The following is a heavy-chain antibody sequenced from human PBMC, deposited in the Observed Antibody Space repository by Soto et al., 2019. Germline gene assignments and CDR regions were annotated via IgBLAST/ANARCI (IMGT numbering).Heavy chain of an antibody. CDR3: ARGGYCSGGSCSPNDAFDI. CDR2: IYTGDST. CDR1: GFIVSNNY. Sequence: ELPLVESGGGLVQPGGSLRLSCAASGFIVSNNYMNWVRQAPGKSLEWVSVIYTGDSTYYADSVKGRFTISRHNSRNTLYLQMDSLRPEDSAVYYCARGGYCSGGSCSPNDAFDIWGQGTMVTVSS. J-gene: IGHJ3*02. D-gene: IGHD2-15*01. V-gene: IGHV3-53*04.